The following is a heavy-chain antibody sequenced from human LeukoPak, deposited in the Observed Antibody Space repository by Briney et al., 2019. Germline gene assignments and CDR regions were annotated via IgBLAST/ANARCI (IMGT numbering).Heavy chain of an antibody. Sequence: SETLSLTCTVSGTSIREYYWSCIRRPPGKGLEWIWHIHISGGTYHNPPLKSRVTISVDKSKNQFSLNVSSVTAADTAIYYCARDRITAAPLFDYWGQGTLVTVSS. CDR1: GTSIREYY. CDR3: ARDRITAAPLFDY. V-gene: IGHV4-4*07. J-gene: IGHJ4*02. CDR2: IHISGGT. D-gene: IGHD6-13*01.